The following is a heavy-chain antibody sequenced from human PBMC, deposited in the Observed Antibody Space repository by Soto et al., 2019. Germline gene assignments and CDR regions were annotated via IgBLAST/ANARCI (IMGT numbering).Heavy chain of an antibody. J-gene: IGHJ4*02. Sequence: GGSLRLSCAASGFTFSSYWMSWVRQAPGKGLEWVANIKQDGSEKYYVDSVKGRFTISRDNAKNSLYLQMKSLRAEDTAVYYCARDLSATVTMSDYWGQGTLVTVSS. V-gene: IGHV3-7*01. CDR1: GFTFSSYW. D-gene: IGHD4-17*01. CDR2: IKQDGSEK. CDR3: ARDLSATVTMSDY.